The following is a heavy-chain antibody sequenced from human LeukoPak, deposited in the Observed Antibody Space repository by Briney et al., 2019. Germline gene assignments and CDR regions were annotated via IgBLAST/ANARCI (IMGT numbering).Heavy chain of an antibody. CDR1: GFTFSSYG. D-gene: IGHD3-22*01. Sequence: PGGSLRLSCVVSGFTFSSYGMHWVRQAPGKGLEWMAVISYDGSNKCYADSVKGRFTISRDNSKNTLYLQMNSLRAEDTAVYYCAKRGYYYDSSGYYSRTYFDYWGQGTLVIVSS. CDR3: AKRGYYYDSSGYYSRTYFDY. V-gene: IGHV3-30*18. CDR2: ISYDGSNK. J-gene: IGHJ4*02.